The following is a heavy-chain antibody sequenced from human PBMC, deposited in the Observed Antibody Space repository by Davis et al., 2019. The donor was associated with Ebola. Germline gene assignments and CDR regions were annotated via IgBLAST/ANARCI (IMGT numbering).Heavy chain of an antibody. CDR3: ARVGQNIAAGNAGPGFDY. CDR1: GFTFSSYW. CDR2: INSDGSST. Sequence: GESLKISCAASGFTFSSYWMHWVRQAPGKGLVWVSRINSDGSSTSYADSVKGRFTISRDNAKNTLYLQMNSLRAEDTAVYYCARVGQNIAAGNAGPGFDYWGQGTLVTVSS. J-gene: IGHJ4*02. D-gene: IGHD6-13*01. V-gene: IGHV3-74*01.